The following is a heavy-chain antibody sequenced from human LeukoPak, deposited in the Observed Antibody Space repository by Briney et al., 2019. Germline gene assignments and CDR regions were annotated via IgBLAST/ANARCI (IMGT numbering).Heavy chain of an antibody. Sequence: GGSLRLSCAASGFTFSNYAMSWVRQAPGKGLEWVSVIRVSVGSTYYADSVKGRFNISRENSKNTLYLQMNSLRAEDTAVYYCAKLLGGNPAYYFDYWGQGTLVTVSS. CDR3: AKLLGGNPAYYFDY. CDR1: GFTFSNYA. D-gene: IGHD4-23*01. CDR2: IRVSVGST. J-gene: IGHJ4*02. V-gene: IGHV3-23*01.